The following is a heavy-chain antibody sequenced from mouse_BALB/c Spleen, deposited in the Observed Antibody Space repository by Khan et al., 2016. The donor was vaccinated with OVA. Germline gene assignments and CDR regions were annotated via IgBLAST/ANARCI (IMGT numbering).Heavy chain of an antibody. J-gene: IGHJ3*01. CDR1: GFTFSTYG. Sequence: EVELVESGGDLVKPGGSLKLSCAASGFTFSTYGMSWVRQTPEKRLEWVATISTGGTYTYYPDSVKGRFTISRDNAKNTLYLQLSSLKSEDTAIDGCSRLAYYYNSEGFEYWGQGTLVTVSA. CDR3: SRLAYYYNSEGFEY. D-gene: IGHD1-1*01. V-gene: IGHV5-6*01. CDR2: ISTGGTYT.